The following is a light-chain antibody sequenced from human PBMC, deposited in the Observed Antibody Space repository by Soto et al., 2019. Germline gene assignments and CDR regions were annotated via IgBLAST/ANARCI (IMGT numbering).Light chain of an antibody. CDR3: AAWDDSLNGVV. Sequence: QSALTQPASVSGSPGQSITISCTGTSSDVGFYNYVSWYQQHPGKAPKLLIYSNDQRPSGVPDRFSGSKSGTSASLAISGLQSADEADYYCAAWDDSLNGVVCGGGTKLTVL. CDR1: SSDVGFYNY. J-gene: IGLJ2*01. CDR2: SND. V-gene: IGLV1-44*01.